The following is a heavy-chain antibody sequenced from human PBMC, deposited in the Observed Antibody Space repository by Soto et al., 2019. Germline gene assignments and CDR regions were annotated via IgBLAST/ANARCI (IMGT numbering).Heavy chain of an antibody. CDR2: INADYGNT. Sequence: QAQLVQSGAEVRKPGASVKVSCKASGYTFYSHSISWVRQAPGQGLEWMGRINADYGNTQYAQKFRGRVTMTTDTSPTTVYMELTTLRSADTAVYYCARCIQGDYYYGMDVWGQGTTVTVSS. CDR3: ARCIQGDYYYGMDV. J-gene: IGHJ6*02. D-gene: IGHD5-18*01. CDR1: GYTFYSHS. V-gene: IGHV1-18*01.